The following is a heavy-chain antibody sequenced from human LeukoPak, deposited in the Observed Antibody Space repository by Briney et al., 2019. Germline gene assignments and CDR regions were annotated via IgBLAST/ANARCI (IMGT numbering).Heavy chain of an antibody. CDR1: GGSISSSYYY. CDR3: ASFLVFEITPTKREPFDY. J-gene: IGHJ4*02. D-gene: IGHD2-21*01. CDR2: HYYTGAI. Sequence: CETLSLTSSVSGGSISSSYYYWAWIRQPPGKGLEWIGSHYYTGAISYNPSLKSRVTISVDTSKNQFSLKLTSVSAADTAVYYCASFLVFEITPTKREPFDYWGQG. V-gene: IGHV4-39*01.